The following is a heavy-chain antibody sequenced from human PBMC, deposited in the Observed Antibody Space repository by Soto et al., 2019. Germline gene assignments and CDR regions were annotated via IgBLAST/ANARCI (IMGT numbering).Heavy chain of an antibody. Sequence: GGSLRLSCSGSGFTVSSFGMHWVRQAPGKGLEHVSTLSSNGIGTYYADSVKGRFTFSRDTSKNTLYLQMSSLRTEDTAVYYCVKDMGQAAVGIRYPYGLDVWGLGTTVTVS. J-gene: IGHJ6*02. CDR2: LSSNGIGT. D-gene: IGHD6-13*01. V-gene: IGHV3-64D*06. CDR1: GFTVSSFG. CDR3: VKDMGQAAVGIRYPYGLDV.